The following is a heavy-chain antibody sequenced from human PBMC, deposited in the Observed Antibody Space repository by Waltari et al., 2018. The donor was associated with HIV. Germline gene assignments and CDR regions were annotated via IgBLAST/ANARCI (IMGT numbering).Heavy chain of an antibody. V-gene: IGHV3-21*01. Sequence: EVQLVESGGGLVKPGGSLRLSCAASGFTFSSYSMNWVRQAPGKGLEWVSSISSSSSYIYYADSVKGRFTISRDNAKNSLYLQMNSLRAEDTAVYYCARDCIAAAGTFYYGIDVWGQGTTVTVSS. J-gene: IGHJ6*02. CDR1: GFTFSSYS. D-gene: IGHD6-13*01. CDR2: ISSSSSYI. CDR3: ARDCIAAAGTFYYGIDV.